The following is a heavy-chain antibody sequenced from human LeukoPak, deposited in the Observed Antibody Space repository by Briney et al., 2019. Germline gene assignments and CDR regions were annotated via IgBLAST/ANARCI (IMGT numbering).Heavy chain of an antibody. CDR1: GYTLTELS. Sequence: ASVKVSCKVSGYTLTELSMHWVRQAPGKGLEWMGGFDPEDGETIYAQKFRGRVTMTEDTSTDTAYMELSSLRSEDTAVYYCATVLLYDSSGYYSNYFDYWGQGTLVTVSS. CDR2: FDPEDGET. V-gene: IGHV1-24*01. D-gene: IGHD3-22*01. J-gene: IGHJ4*02. CDR3: ATVLLYDSSGYYSNYFDY.